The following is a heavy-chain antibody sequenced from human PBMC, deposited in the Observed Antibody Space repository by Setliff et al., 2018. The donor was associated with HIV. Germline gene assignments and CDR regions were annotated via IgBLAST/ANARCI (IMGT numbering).Heavy chain of an antibody. Sequence: PSETLSLTCAVYGGSFSGYYWSWIRQPPGKGLEWIGEINHSGSTNYNPSLKSRVTISGDTSKNQFSLKLSSVTAADTAVFYRARLTTTYYYDSSAYYHPVWGQGTLVTVSS. CDR3: ARLTTTYYYDSSAYYHPV. D-gene: IGHD3-22*01. CDR2: INHSGST. CDR1: GGSFSGYY. V-gene: IGHV4-34*01. J-gene: IGHJ4*02.